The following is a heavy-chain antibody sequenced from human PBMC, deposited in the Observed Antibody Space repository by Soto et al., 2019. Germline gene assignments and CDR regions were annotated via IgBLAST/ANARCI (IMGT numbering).Heavy chain of an antibody. D-gene: IGHD3-3*01. J-gene: IGHJ4*02. CDR2: IYYSGST. Sequence: PSETLSLTCTVSGGSISSSSYYWGWIRQPPGKGLEWIGSIYYSGSTYYNPSLKSRVTISVDTSKNQFSLKLSSVTAADTAVYYCARLGRPMNYFDYWGQGTLVTVSS. CDR1: GGSISSSSYY. CDR3: ARLGRPMNYFDY. V-gene: IGHV4-39*01.